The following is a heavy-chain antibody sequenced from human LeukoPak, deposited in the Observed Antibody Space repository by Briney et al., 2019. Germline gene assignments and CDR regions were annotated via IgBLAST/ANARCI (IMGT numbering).Heavy chain of an antibody. CDR2: IYHSGST. CDR3: ARTGIAAAGTIDY. D-gene: IGHD6-13*01. CDR1: GGSISSSNW. V-gene: IGHV4-4*02. J-gene: IGHJ4*02. Sequence: SGTLSLTCAVSGGSISSSNWWSWVRQPPGKGLEWIGEIYHSGSTNYNPSHKSRVTISVDKSKNQFSLKLSSVTAADTAVYYCARTGIAAAGTIDYWGQGTLVTVSS.